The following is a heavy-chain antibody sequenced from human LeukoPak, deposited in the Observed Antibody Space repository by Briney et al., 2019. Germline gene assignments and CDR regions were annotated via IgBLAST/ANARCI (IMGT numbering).Heavy chain of an antibody. V-gene: IGHV3-21*01. CDR3: ARVVSSGADAFDI. D-gene: IGHD5/OR15-5a*01. CDR2: ISSSSSYI. CDR1: GFTFSSYS. Sequence: GGSLRLSCAASGFTFSSYSMNWVRQAPGKGLEWVSSISSSSSYIYYADSVKGRFTISRDNAKNSLFLQMNSLRAEDTAVYYCARVVSSGADAFDIWAKGQWSPSLQ. J-gene: IGHJ3*02.